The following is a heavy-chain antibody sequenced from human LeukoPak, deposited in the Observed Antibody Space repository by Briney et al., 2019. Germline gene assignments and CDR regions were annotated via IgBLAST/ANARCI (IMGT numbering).Heavy chain of an antibody. J-gene: IGHJ6*02. CDR1: GGSISSYY. V-gene: IGHV4-59*12. D-gene: IGHD2-2*01. CDR2: IYYSGST. Sequence: SETLSLTCTVSGGSISSYYWSWIRQPPGKGLEWIGYIYYSGSTNYNPSLKSRVTISVDTSKNQFSLKLSSVTAADTAVYYCALGVVVVPAARNYYYYYGMDVWGQGTTVTVSS. CDR3: ALGVVVVPAARNYYYYYGMDV.